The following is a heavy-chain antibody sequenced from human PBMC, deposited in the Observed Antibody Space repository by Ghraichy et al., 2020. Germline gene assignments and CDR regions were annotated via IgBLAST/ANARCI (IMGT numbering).Heavy chain of an antibody. Sequence: GGSLRLSCEASGFNFKTYVMHWVRQAPGKGLEWMTFILSDGSSEYYSDSVKGRFTISRDNSKNMRFLQMNSLRHEDTAMYFCAIQCVGGCNSDRWGQGTLVTVSS. CDR3: AIQCVGGCNSDR. D-gene: IGHD2-21*01. V-gene: IGHV3-30*03. J-gene: IGHJ5*02. CDR1: GFNFKTYV. CDR2: ILSDGSSE.